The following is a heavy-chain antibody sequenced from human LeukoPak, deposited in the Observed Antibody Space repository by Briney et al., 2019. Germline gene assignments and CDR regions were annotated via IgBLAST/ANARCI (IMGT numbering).Heavy chain of an antibody. CDR2: IGRSGSPI. V-gene: IGHV3-48*03. D-gene: IGHD4-17*01. J-gene: IGHJ4*02. CDR1: GFTFTSYE. Sequence: GGSLRLSCAASGFTFTSYEMNWVRQAPGKGLEWVSYIGRSGSPIYYADSVKGRFTTSRDNAKNSLYLQMNSLRAEDTAVYYCARDAPGTVTNDYWGQGTLVTVSS. CDR3: ARDAPGTVTNDY.